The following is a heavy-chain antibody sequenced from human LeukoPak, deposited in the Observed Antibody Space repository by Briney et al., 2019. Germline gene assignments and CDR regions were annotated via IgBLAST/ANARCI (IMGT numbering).Heavy chain of an antibody. Sequence: GGSLRLSCAASGFTFSSYAMHWVRQAPGKGLEWVAVISYDGSNKYYADPVKGRFTISRDNSKNTLYLQMNSLRAEDTAVYYCAKSDYWGQGTLVTVSS. CDR3: AKSDY. CDR1: GFTFSSYA. J-gene: IGHJ4*02. V-gene: IGHV3-30*04. CDR2: ISYDGSNK.